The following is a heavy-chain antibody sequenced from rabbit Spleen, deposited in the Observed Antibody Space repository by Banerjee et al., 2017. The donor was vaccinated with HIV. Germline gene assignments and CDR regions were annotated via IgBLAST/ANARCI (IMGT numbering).Heavy chain of an antibody. Sequence: QSLEESGGDLVKPGASLTLTCTASGLSFISGYYMCWVRQAPGKGLEWIACIGAGSGGTTYFASWAKGRFTISKTSSTTVTLHMTSLTAADTATYFCARDTSSSFSSYGMDLWGQGTLVTVS. CDR1: GLSFISGYY. D-gene: IGHD1-1*01. J-gene: IGHJ6*01. CDR3: ARDTSSSFSSYGMDL. CDR2: IGAGSGGTT. V-gene: IGHV1S40*01.